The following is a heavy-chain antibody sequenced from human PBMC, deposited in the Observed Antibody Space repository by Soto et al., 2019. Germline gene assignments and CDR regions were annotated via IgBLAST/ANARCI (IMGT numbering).Heavy chain of an antibody. V-gene: IGHV1-3*01. D-gene: IGHD3-10*01. CDR2: INAGNVNI. CDR3: ARDQGELLWFGELPYGMDV. CDR1: GYTFTSYA. Sequence: ASVKVSCKASGYTFTSYAMHWVRQAPGQRLDWMGLINAGNVNIKYSQKFQGRVTITRDTSASTAYMELSSLRSEDTAVYYCARDQGELLWFGELPYGMDVWGQGTTVTVSS. J-gene: IGHJ6*02.